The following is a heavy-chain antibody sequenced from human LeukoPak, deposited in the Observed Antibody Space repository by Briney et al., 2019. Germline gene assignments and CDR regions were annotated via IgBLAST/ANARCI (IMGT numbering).Heavy chain of an antibody. D-gene: IGHD3-22*01. J-gene: IGHJ4*02. V-gene: IGHV1-2*02. CDR1: GYTFTGYY. CDR2: INPNSGGT. Sequence: ASVKVSCKASGYTFTGYYMHWVRQAPGQGLEWMGWINPNSGGTNYAQKFQGRVTMTRDTSISTAYMELSRLRSDDTAVYYCAKCRVDSSGRYFDYWGQGTLVTVSS. CDR3: AKCRVDSSGRYFDY.